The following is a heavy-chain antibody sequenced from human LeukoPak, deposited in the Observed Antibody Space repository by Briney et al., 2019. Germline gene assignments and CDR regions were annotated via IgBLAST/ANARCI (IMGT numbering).Heavy chain of an antibody. CDR2: IYTSGST. D-gene: IGHD3-22*01. J-gene: IGHJ1*01. CDR3: ARVYYDSSGYREYFQH. Sequence: SETLPLTCSVSGGSISGFHWSWIRQPAGKGLEWIGRIYTSGSTNYNPSLKSRVTMSVDTSKNQFSLKLSSVTAADTAVYYCARVYYDSSGYREYFQHWGQGTLVTVSS. CDR1: GGSISGFH. V-gene: IGHV4-4*07.